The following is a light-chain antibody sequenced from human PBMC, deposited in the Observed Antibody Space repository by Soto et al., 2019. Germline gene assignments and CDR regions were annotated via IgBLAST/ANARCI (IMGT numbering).Light chain of an antibody. CDR3: CSYTSSSIRV. CDR1: SSDVGASKY. V-gene: IGLV2-14*01. J-gene: IGLJ3*02. CDR2: EVN. Sequence: QPASVSGSPGQSITISCTGTSSDVGASKYVSWFQHHPGKAPKLLIYEVNNRPSGVSNRFSGSKSGNTASLTISGLQAEDEADYYCCSYTSSSIRVFGGGTKVTVL.